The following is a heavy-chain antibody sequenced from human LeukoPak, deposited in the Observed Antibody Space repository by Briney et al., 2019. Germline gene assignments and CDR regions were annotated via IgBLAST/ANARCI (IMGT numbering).Heavy chain of an antibody. CDR1: GGTFSSYA. D-gene: IGHD1-26*01. V-gene: IGHV1-69*13. CDR2: IIPIFGTA. J-gene: IGHJ4*02. CDR3: ARGKWELPNQSFDY. Sequence: ASVKVSCKASGGTFSSYAISWVRQAPGQGLEWMGGIIPIFGTANYAQKFQGRVTITADESTSTAYTELSSLRSEDTAVYYCARGKWELPNQSFDYWGQGTLVTVSS.